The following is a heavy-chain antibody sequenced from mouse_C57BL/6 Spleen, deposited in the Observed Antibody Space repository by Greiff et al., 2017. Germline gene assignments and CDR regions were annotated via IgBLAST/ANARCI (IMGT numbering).Heavy chain of an antibody. CDR2: IYPGDGDT. CDR1: GYAFSSSW. Sequence: VKLQESGPELVKPGASVKISCKASGYAFSSSWMNWVKQRPGKGLEWIGRIYPGDGDTNYNGKFKGKATLTADKSSSTAYMQLSSLTSEDSAVYFCARLDYSNFAYWGQGTLVTVSA. J-gene: IGHJ3*01. CDR3: ARLDYSNFAY. D-gene: IGHD2-5*01. V-gene: IGHV1-82*01.